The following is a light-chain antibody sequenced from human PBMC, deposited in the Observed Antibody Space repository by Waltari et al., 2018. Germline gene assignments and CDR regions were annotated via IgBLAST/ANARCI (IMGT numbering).Light chain of an antibody. CDR1: TSDVGSYHY. V-gene: IGLV2-23*02. CDR3: CSSAGSSTYVV. J-gene: IGLJ2*01. Sequence: QSALTQPASVSGSPGQTITIPCTGTTSDVGSYHYVSWYQRHPGKAPKLIIYDVYIRPSGVSSRFSGSKSGNTASLTISGLQAEDEADYYCCSSAGSSTYVVFGGGTKLTVL. CDR2: DVY.